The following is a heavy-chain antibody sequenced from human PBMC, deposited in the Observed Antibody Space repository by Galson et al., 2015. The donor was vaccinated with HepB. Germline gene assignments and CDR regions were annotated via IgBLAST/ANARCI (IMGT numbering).Heavy chain of an antibody. J-gene: IGHJ4*02. V-gene: IGHV3-30*04. CDR1: GFTFSSYA. CDR2: ISYDGSNK. Sequence: LRLSCAASGFTFSSYAMHWVRQAPGKGLEWVAVISYDGSNKYYADSVKGRFTISRDNSKNTLYLQMNSLRAEDTAVYYCAREGGYRGHFDYWGQGTLVTVSS. CDR3: AREGGYRGHFDY. D-gene: IGHD3-22*01.